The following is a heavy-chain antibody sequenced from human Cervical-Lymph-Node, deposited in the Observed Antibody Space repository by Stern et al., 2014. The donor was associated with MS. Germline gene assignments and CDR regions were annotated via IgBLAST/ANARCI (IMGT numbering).Heavy chain of an antibody. CDR1: GFTFSNYA. J-gene: IGHJ3*02. CDR3: ARSKSTWLQSGSAVEI. D-gene: IGHD5-24*01. CDR2: ISYDGNNK. Sequence: VQLVESGGGVVQPGRSLRPSCAASGFTFSNYAMHWVRQAPGTGLEWVAVISYDGNNKYYAASVTGRFTVSRDNSKNTLYLQMNSLRPEDTAMYYCARSKSTWLQSGSAVEIWGQGTRVTGSS. V-gene: IGHV3-30*04.